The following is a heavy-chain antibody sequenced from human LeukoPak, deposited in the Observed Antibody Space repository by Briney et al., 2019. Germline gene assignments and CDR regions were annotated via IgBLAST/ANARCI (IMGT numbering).Heavy chain of an antibody. Sequence: GGSLRLSCAASGFTFSSYSMNWVRQAPGKRLEWVSSISSSSSYIYYADSVKGRFTISRDNAKNSLYLQMNSLRAEDTAVYYCARYQTGDSYGFDYWGQGTLVTVSS. D-gene: IGHD5-18*01. CDR2: ISSSSSYI. CDR3: ARYQTGDSYGFDY. J-gene: IGHJ4*02. V-gene: IGHV3-21*01. CDR1: GFTFSSYS.